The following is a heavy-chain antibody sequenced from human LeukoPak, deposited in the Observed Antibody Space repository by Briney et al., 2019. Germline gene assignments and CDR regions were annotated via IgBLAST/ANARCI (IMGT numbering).Heavy chain of an antibody. V-gene: IGHV1-2*02. J-gene: IGHJ1*01. CDR1: GYTFTGYY. Sequence: ASVKVSCKASGYTFTGYYMHWVRQAPGQGLEWMGWINPNSGGTNYAQKFQGGVTMTRDTSISTAYMELSRLRSDDTAVYYCARGYDSSGYYQLLYFQHWGQGTLVTVSS. CDR2: INPNSGGT. CDR3: ARGYDSSGYYQLLYFQH. D-gene: IGHD3-22*01.